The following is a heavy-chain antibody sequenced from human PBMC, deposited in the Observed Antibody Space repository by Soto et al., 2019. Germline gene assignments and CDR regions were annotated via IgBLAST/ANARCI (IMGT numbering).Heavy chain of an antibody. Sequence: AAVKVSCKASGYTFTGYYMHWVRQAPGQGLEWMGWINPNSGGTNYAQKFQGWVTMTRDTSISTAYMELSRLRSDDTAVYYCARSSMVRGGTLPSDYWGQGNLITVSS. CDR1: GYTFTGYY. CDR3: ARSSMVRGGTLPSDY. CDR2: INPNSGGT. V-gene: IGHV1-2*04. J-gene: IGHJ4*02. D-gene: IGHD3-10*01.